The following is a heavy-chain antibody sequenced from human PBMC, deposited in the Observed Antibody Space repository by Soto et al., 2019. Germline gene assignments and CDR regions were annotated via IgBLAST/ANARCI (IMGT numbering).Heavy chain of an antibody. CDR1: GFSFSRNA. J-gene: IGHJ6*02. CDR3: ADLGYCTGGTCYLDYYYGVDV. D-gene: IGHD2-15*01. V-gene: IGHV3-23*01. CDR2: ISSGGNT. Sequence: QLLESGGGLVQPGGSLRLSCEASGFSFSRNAMSWVRQAPGKGLEWVSSISSGGNTYYADSVKGRFTISRDNSKNTPSLQMASLGAEDTAVYYCADLGYCTGGTCYLDYYYGVDVWGQGTTVTVS.